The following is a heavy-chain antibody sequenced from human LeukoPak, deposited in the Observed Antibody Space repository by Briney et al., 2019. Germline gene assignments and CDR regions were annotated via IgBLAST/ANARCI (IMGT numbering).Heavy chain of an antibody. CDR3: ARVRPDFQIGGDY. D-gene: IGHD1-14*01. Sequence: LSLTCAVYGGSFSGYYWSWIRQPPGKGLEWISHISLSSGTIYYADSVKGRFTISRDNARNSLYLQMNSLRAEDTAVYYCARVRPDFQIGGDYWGQGTLVTVSS. J-gene: IGHJ4*02. CDR1: GGSFSGYY. CDR2: ISLSSGTI. V-gene: IGHV3-11*04.